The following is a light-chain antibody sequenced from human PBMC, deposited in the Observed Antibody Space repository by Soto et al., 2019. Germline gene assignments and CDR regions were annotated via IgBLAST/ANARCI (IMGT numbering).Light chain of an antibody. CDR1: QNINRR. CDR3: QQSYSTPLT. CDR2: DAS. Sequence: DIQITQSPSTLSASVGDRVTITCRASQNINRRLAWYQQKPGKAPNLLIYDASSLQSGVPSRFSGSGSGTDFTLTISSLQPEDFATYYCQQSYSTPLTFGGGTKVDIK. J-gene: IGKJ4*01. V-gene: IGKV1-39*01.